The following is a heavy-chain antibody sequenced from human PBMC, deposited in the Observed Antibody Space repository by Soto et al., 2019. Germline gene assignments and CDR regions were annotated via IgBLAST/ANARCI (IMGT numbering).Heavy chain of an antibody. D-gene: IGHD2-15*01. J-gene: IGHJ5*02. CDR1: GYTFTGYD. CDR2: INPNSGGT. V-gene: IGHV1-2*04. CDR3: ARDTCCGGSSYLTFDP. Sequence: GASVKVSCKASGYTFTGYDMPWVRQSPGQGLEWMGWINPNSGGTNYAQKFQGWVTMTRDTSISTAYMELSRLRSDDTAVYYCARDTCCGGSSYLTFDPRGQGTPVPVSA.